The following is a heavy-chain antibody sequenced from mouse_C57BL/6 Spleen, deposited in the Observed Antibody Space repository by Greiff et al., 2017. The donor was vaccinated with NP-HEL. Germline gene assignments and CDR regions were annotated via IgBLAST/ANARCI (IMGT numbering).Heavy chain of an antibody. CDR2: ISNGGGST. CDR1: GFTFSDYY. V-gene: IGHV5-12*01. Sequence: EVNLVESGGGLVQPGGSLKLSCAASGFTFSDYYMYWVRQTPEKRLEWVAYISNGGGSTYYPDTVKGRFTISRDNAKNTLYLQMSRLKSEDTAMYYCARQGTTVVGNYFDYWGQGTTLTVSS. CDR3: ARQGTTVVGNYFDY. D-gene: IGHD1-1*01. J-gene: IGHJ2*01.